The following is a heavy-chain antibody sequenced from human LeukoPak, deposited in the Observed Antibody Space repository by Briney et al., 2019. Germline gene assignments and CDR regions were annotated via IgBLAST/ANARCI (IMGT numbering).Heavy chain of an antibody. CDR1: GGSISSYY. CDR3: ARGEITMVRGVPSLGY. J-gene: IGHJ4*02. Sequence: SETLSLTCTVSGGSISSYYWSWIRQPPGKGLEWIGYIYDSGSTNYNPSLKSRVTISVDTSKNQFSLKLRSVTAADTAVYYCARGEITMVRGVPSLGYWGQGTLVTVSP. V-gene: IGHV4-59*01. D-gene: IGHD3-10*01. CDR2: IYDSGST.